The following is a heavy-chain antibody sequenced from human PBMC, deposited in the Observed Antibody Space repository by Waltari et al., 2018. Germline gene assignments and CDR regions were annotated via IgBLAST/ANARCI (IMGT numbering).Heavy chain of an antibody. V-gene: IGHV1-69*13. D-gene: IGHD2-15*01. CDR2: IIPIFGTA. Sequence: LVQSGAEVKKPGSSVKVSCKASGGTFSSYAISWVRQAPGQGLEWMGGIIPIFGTANYAQKFQGRVTITADESTSTAYMELSSLRSEDTAVYYCARGYCSGGSCYFSDEYFQHWGQGTLVTVSS. CDR3: ARGYCSGGSCYFSDEYFQH. CDR1: GGTFSSYA. J-gene: IGHJ1*01.